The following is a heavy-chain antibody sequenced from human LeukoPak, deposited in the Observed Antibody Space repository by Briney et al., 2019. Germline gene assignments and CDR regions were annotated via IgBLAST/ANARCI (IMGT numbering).Heavy chain of an antibody. CDR1: GYSFSNYW. Sequence: GESLKISCKGSGYSFSNYWIGWVRQMPGKGLEWMGIIYPRDSDTRYSPSFRGQVTISADKSISTAYLQWSSLKASDTAVYYCARPGRDGGFSYGFDSWGRGTLVTVSS. V-gene: IGHV5-51*01. CDR3: ARPGRDGGFSYGFDS. CDR2: IYPRDSDT. D-gene: IGHD5-18*01. J-gene: IGHJ5*01.